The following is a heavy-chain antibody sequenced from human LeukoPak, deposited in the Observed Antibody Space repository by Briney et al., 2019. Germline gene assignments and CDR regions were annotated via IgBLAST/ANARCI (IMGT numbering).Heavy chain of an antibody. V-gene: IGHV3-23*01. CDR2: ISGSGGST. D-gene: IGHD7-27*01. Sequence: GGSLRLSCAASGFTFSSYAMSWVRQAPGKGLEWVSAISGSGGSTYYADSVKGRFTISRDNSKNTLYLQMNSLRAEDTAVYYCAKDLGLYYYYGMDVWGKGTRVTVSS. J-gene: IGHJ6*04. CDR1: GFTFSSYA. CDR3: AKDLGLYYYYGMDV.